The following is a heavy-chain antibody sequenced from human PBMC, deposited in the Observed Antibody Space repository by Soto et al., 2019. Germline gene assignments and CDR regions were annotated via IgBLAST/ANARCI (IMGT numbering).Heavy chain of an antibody. CDR2: INHSGST. D-gene: IGHD2-2*01. Sequence: QVQLQQWGAGLLKPSETLSLTCAVYGGSFSGYYWSWIRQPPGKGLEWIGEINHSGSTNYNPSLKSRVTISVDTSKNQFSLKLSSVTAADAAVYYCARGIVVVPAAMREVSCYFDYWGQGTLVTVSS. CDR1: GGSFSGYY. J-gene: IGHJ4*02. V-gene: IGHV4-34*01. CDR3: ARGIVVVPAAMREVSCYFDY.